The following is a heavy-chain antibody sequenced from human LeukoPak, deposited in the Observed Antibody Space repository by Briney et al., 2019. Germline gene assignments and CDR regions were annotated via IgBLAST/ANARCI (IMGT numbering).Heavy chain of an antibody. V-gene: IGHV3-11*04. CDR2: ISSSGSTI. CDR1: GFIFSDYY. Sequence: PGGSLRLSCAASGFIFSDYYMSWIRQAPGKGLEWISYISSSGSTINYADSVKGRFTISRDSAKNSLYLQMNSLRDEDTAVYYCARDRDSGDYTAAPGDYWGQGTLVTVSS. D-gene: IGHD4-17*01. CDR3: ARDRDSGDYTAAPGDY. J-gene: IGHJ4*02.